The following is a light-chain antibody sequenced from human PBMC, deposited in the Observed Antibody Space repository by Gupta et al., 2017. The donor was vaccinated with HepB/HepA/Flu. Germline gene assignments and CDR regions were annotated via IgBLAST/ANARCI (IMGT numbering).Light chain of an antibody. J-gene: IGLJ2*01. V-gene: IGLV3-1*01. CDR3: QSWDSSTAVV. CDR1: KLGDKY. CDR2: QDP. Sequence: SYELTQPPSVSVSPGQTASITCSGDKLGDKYAFWYQQKPGPSPVLVLYQDPKRPSGIPERFSGSTSVNTATLTIRGTQAMDEADYYCQSWDSSTAVVFGGVTKLTVL.